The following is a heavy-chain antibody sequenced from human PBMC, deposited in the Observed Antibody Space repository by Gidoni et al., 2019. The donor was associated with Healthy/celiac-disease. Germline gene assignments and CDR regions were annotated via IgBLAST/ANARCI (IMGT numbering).Heavy chain of an antibody. J-gene: IGHJ4*02. CDR3: AKDMGPYYYDSRGLDY. D-gene: IGHD3-22*01. CDR1: GSTFDAYA. Sequence: EVQLVVSGGGLVQPGRSLRPSFAASGSTFDAYAMHWVRQAPGTGLEWVSGISWNSGSIGYADSVKGRFTISRDNAKNSLYLQMNSLRAEDTALYYCAKDMGPYYYDSRGLDYWGQGTLVTVSS. CDR2: ISWNSGSI. V-gene: IGHV3-9*01.